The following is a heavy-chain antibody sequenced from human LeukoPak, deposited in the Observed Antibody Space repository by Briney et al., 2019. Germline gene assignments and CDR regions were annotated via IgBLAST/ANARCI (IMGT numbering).Heavy chain of an antibody. CDR3: AVTTRSRAFDY. D-gene: IGHD4-17*01. Sequence: GRSLRLSCAPSGFTFGEHSMGWVRQVPGEGLAWVANIRQDGGDFNYVDSVKGRFTISRDNARNSLFLQMNNLRVEDTAVYYCAVTTRSRAFDYWGQGTLVTVSS. J-gene: IGHJ4*02. V-gene: IGHV3-7*01. CDR2: IRQDGGDF. CDR1: GFTFGEHS.